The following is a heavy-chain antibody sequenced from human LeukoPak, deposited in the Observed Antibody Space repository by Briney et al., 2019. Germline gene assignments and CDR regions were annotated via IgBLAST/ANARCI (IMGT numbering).Heavy chain of an antibody. Sequence: SETLSLTCTVSGDSISSYYWSWIRQPPGKGLEWIGYIYYSGSTNYNPSLKSRVTISVDTSKNQFSLKLSSVTAADMAVYYCASSLRSFDYWGQGTLVTVSS. CDR2: IYYSGST. J-gene: IGHJ4*02. V-gene: IGHV4-59*01. CDR1: GDSISSYY. CDR3: ASSLRSFDY. D-gene: IGHD4-17*01.